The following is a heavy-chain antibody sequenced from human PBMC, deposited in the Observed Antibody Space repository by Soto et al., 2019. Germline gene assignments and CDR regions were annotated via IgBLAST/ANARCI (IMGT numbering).Heavy chain of an antibody. CDR2: IRNKANGCTT. J-gene: IGHJ4*02. D-gene: IGHD1-26*01. V-gene: IGHV3-72*01. Sequence: GGSLSLSCAASGFSFSYHYMDWVRPAPGKGLEWLGRIRNKANGCTTEYAASVRGRISISGDDAKNSLFLQVTNVKIEDTAVYFCAKEATNDQWELLHFDSWGQGNLV. CDR3: AKEATNDQWELLHFDS. CDR1: GFSFSYHY.